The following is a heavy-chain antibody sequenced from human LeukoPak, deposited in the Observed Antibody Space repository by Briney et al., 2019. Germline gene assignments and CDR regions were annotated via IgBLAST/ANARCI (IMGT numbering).Heavy chain of an antibody. D-gene: IGHD6-19*01. CDR3: GKTTTGYSSGRNPAWPVDY. V-gene: IGHV3-23*01. CDR1: GFTFSSYA. Sequence: GGSLRLSCTASGFTFSSYAMYWVRQAPGKGLEWVSGIFGSGGSAHYADSVKGRFTISRDNSQITVYLQMNSLRAEDTAVYYCGKTTTGYSSGRNPAWPVDYWGQGTLVTVSS. CDR2: IFGSGGSA. J-gene: IGHJ4*02.